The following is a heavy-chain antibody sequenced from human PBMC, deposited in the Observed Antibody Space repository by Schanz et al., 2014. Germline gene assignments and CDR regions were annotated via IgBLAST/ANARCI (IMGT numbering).Heavy chain of an antibody. CDR1: GYTLTNFD. V-gene: IGHV1-8*01. D-gene: IGHD1-7*01. CDR3: VRELSGGTFDY. J-gene: IGHJ4*02. CDR2: MNPNSGTT. Sequence: QVQLVQSGAEVKKPGASVKVSCKASGYTLTNFDINWVRQAPGQGLEWMGWMNPNSGTTGYAQKFQGRVTMTRNTSTSTAYMELRGLRSDDTAVYYCVRELSGGTFDYWGQGALVTVSS.